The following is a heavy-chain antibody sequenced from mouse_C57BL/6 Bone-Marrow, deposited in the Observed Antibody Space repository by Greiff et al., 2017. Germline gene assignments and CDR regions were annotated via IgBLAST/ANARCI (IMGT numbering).Heavy chain of an antibody. V-gene: IGHV1-69*01. CDR2: LDPSDSYT. J-gene: IGHJ1*03. CDR1: GYTFTSYW. CDR3: AIDHTIYWYFDV. Sequence: QVQLQQPGAELVMPGASVKLSCKASGYTFTSYWMHWVKQRPGQGLEWIGELDPSDSYTNYNQKFKGKATLTVAKSSRTAYMQLSSLTSEDSAVYYCAIDHTIYWYFDVWGTGTTVTVSS. D-gene: IGHD1-1*02.